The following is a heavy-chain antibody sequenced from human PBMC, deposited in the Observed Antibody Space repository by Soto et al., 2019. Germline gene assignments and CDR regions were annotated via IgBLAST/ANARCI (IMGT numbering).Heavy chain of an antibody. CDR1: GGSISSGGYY. D-gene: IGHD2-15*01. Sequence: QVQLQESGPGLVKPSQTLSLTCTVSGGSISSGGYYWSWIRQHPGKGLEWIGYIYYSGSTYYNPSLKSRVTISVDTSKNQFSLKLSSVTAADTVVYYCARVPPKDIVVVVAAALDAFDIWGQGTMVTVSS. V-gene: IGHV4-31*03. J-gene: IGHJ3*02. CDR2: IYYSGST. CDR3: ARVPPKDIVVVVAAALDAFDI.